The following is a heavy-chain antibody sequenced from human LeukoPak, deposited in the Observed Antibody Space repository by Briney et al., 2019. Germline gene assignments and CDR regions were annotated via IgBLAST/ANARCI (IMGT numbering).Heavy chain of an antibody. J-gene: IGHJ6*03. CDR3: GCSSWYGGYYYYYMDV. Sequence: SVKVSCKASGGTFSSYAISWVRQAPGQGLEWMGGIIPIFGTANYAQKFQGRVTITTDESTSTAYMELSSLRSEDTAVYYCGCSSWYGGYYYYYMDVWGKGTTVTVSS. CDR1: GGTFSSYA. V-gene: IGHV1-69*05. CDR2: IIPIFGTA. D-gene: IGHD6-13*01.